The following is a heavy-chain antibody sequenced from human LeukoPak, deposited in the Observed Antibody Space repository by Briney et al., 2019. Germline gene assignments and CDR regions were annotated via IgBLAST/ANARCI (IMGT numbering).Heavy chain of an antibody. D-gene: IGHD3-10*01. J-gene: IGHJ4*02. V-gene: IGHV4-39*01. CDR3: ARYVVYGSGKYYFDY. CDR1: GGSVSSTTYY. Sequence: SETLSLTCTVSGGSVSSTTYYWSWIRQPPGKGVEWIASINYSGSTYYNPSLKSRVTISVDTSENQFSLKLSSVTAADTAVYYCARYVVYGSGKYYFDYWGQGTLVTVSS. CDR2: INYSGST.